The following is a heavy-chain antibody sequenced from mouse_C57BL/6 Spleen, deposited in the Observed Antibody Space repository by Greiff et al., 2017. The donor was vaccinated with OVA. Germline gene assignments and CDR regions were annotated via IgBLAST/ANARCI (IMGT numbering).Heavy chain of an antibody. CDR3: ARANYDFYYAMDY. J-gene: IGHJ4*01. D-gene: IGHD2-4*01. V-gene: IGHV5-16*01. CDR2: INYDGSST. Sequence: EVQVVESEGGLVQPGSSMKLSCTASGFTFSDYYMAWVRQVPEKGLEWVANINYDGSSTYYLDSLKSRFIISRDNAKNILYLQMSSLKSEDTATYYCARANYDFYYAMDYWGQGTSVTVSS. CDR1: GFTFSDYY.